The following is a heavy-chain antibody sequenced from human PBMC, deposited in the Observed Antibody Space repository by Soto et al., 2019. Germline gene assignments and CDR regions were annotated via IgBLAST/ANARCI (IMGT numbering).Heavy chain of an antibody. J-gene: IGHJ6*02. Sequence: GGSLRLSCAASGFTFSSYAMSWVRQAPGKGLEWVSVISGIGGSTYYADSVKGRFTISRDNSKNTLYLQMNSLRAEDTAIYYCAKAPDRPMSSAYYYSGMDVWGQGTTVAV. CDR1: GFTFSSYA. D-gene: IGHD3-10*01. CDR3: AKAPDRPMSSAYYYSGMDV. V-gene: IGHV3-23*01. CDR2: ISGIGGST.